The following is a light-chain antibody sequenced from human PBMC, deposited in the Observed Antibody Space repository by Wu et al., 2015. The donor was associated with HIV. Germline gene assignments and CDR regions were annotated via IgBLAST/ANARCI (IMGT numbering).Light chain of an antibody. CDR3: QQYGXSPLT. CDR1: QSVSSSY. Sequence: EIVLTQSPGTLSLSPGERATLSCRASQSVSSSYLAWYQQKPGQAPRLLIYGASSRATGIPDRFSGSGSGTDFTLTISRLEPEDFAVYYCQQYGXSPLTFGGGQGGDQT. V-gene: IGKV3-20*01. J-gene: IGKJ4*01. CDR2: GAS.